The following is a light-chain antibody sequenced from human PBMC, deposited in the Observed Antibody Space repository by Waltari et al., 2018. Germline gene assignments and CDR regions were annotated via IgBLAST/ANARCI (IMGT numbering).Light chain of an antibody. V-gene: IGLV2-11*01. Sequence: QSALTQPRSVSGSPGQSVTISCTGTSGDIGDHDRVSWYQQPPGTAPKLMIYDVSKRPSGVPDRFSGSKSGYSASLTSSGLQPDDEADYYCCTYTGGYTWVFGGGTKLTVL. CDR1: SGDIGDHDR. CDR2: DVS. J-gene: IGLJ3*02. CDR3: CTYTGGYTWV.